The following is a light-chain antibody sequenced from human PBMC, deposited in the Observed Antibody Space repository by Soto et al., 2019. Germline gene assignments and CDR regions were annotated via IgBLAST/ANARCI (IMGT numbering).Light chain of an antibody. CDR2: DAF. CDR3: QQDYSYSLT. J-gene: IGKJ5*01. CDR1: QSISSW. V-gene: IGKV1-5*01. Sequence: IHISEFASRLLDSVGDRVTITCRASQSISSWLAWYQQKPGKAPKLLIYDAFTLENGVPSRFSGSGFGTEFTLTIAGLQPDDFATYYCQQDYSYSLTFGQGTRLDIK.